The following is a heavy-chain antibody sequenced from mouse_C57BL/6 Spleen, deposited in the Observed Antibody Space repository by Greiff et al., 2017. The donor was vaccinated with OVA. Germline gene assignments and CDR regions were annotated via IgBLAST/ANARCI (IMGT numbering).Heavy chain of an antibody. V-gene: IGHV2-5*01. J-gene: IGHJ4*01. CDR3: AKKSPKDYAMDY. CDR2: IWRGGST. CDR1: GFSLTSYG. Sequence: QVQLQQSGPGLVQPSQSLSITCTVSGFSLTSYGVHWVRQSPGKGLEWLGVIWRGGSTDYTAAFMSRLSITKDNSKSQVFFKMNSLQADDTAIYYCAKKSPKDYAMDYWGQGTSVTVSS.